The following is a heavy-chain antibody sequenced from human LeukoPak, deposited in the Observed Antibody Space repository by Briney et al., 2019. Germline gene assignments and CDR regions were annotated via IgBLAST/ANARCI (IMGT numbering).Heavy chain of an antibody. J-gene: IGHJ6*03. CDR2: ISAYNGNT. CDR1: GYMFTSYG. V-gene: IGHV1-18*01. D-gene: IGHD3-22*01. Sequence: GASVKVSCKASGYMFTSYGFTWVRQAPGQGLEWMGWISAYNGNTNYAQKLQGRVTMTTDTSTSTAYMELRSLRSDDTAVYYCARENYYDSSEGYYYYMDVWGKGTTVTVSS. CDR3: ARENYYDSSEGYYYYMDV.